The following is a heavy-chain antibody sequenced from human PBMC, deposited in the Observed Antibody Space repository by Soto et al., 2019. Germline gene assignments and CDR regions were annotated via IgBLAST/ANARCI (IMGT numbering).Heavy chain of an antibody. CDR2: IFHSGNA. CDR1: GGSVRNVY. CDR3: ARAHAPTLPFDY. J-gene: IGHJ4*01. D-gene: IGHD2-15*01. Sequence: SETLSLTCTVSGGSVRNVYWSWIRQPPGKRLEWIGFIFHSGNAKYNPSLKSRVTISIDTSKSQFSLSLDSVTAADTAVYFCARAHAPTLPFDYWGLGTPVTVSS. V-gene: IGHV4-59*02.